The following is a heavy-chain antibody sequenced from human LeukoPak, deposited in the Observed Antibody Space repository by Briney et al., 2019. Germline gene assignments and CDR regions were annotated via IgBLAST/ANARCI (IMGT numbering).Heavy chain of an antibody. CDR1: GFTFSSYS. Sequence: GGSLRLSCAASGFTFSSYSMNWVRQAPGKGLEWVSYISSSSSYIYYADSVKGRFTISRDNAKNSLYLQMNSLRAEDTAVYYCARDMYYGSGTPMQYGMDVWGQGTTVTVSS. D-gene: IGHD3-10*01. V-gene: IGHV3-21*05. J-gene: IGHJ6*02. CDR2: ISSSSSYI. CDR3: ARDMYYGSGTPMQYGMDV.